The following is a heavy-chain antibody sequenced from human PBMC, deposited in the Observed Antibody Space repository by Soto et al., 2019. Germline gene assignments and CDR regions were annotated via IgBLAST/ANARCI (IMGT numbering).Heavy chain of an antibody. V-gene: IGHV3-21*01. J-gene: IGHJ4*02. D-gene: IGHD5-18*01. CDR1: GFTFSSYS. CDR2: ISSSSSYI. Sequence: EVQLVESGGGLVKPGGSLRLSCAASGFTFSSYSMNWVRQAPGKGLEWVSSISSSSSYIYYADSVKGRFTISRDNAKNSLYLKRNSLRAEDTAVYYCARDQPGYSYGYGLGYWGQGTLVTVSS. CDR3: ARDQPGYSYGYGLGY.